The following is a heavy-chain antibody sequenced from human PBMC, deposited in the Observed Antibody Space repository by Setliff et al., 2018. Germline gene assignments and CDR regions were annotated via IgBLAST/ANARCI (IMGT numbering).Heavy chain of an antibody. J-gene: IGHJ4*02. Sequence: PSETLSLTCAVYGGSFSGYYWSWIRQPPGKGLEWIGEINHSGSTSYNPSLKSRVTISVDTSKNQFSLKLSSVTAADTAVYYCARVRYVFWSGSIDYWDQGTLVTVSS. CDR1: GGSFSGYY. D-gene: IGHD3-3*01. CDR3: ARVRYVFWSGSIDY. V-gene: IGHV4-34*01. CDR2: INHSGST.